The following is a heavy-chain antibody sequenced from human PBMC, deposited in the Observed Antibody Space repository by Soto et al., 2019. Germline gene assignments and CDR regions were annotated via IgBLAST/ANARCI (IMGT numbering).Heavy chain of an antibody. Sequence: QVQLVQSGAEVKMSGSSVNVACKTSGGVFITYAITWVRQAPCQGLEWMGQIVPIFGTVKYAQKFQGRVILTADKGTRTAYMELSGLRFEDTAVYYCVREGSHHSGNSGPWFDPLGQGFLVSVSS. V-gene: IGHV1-69*06. CDR2: IVPIFGTV. J-gene: IGHJ5*02. CDR1: GGVFITYA. CDR3: VREGSHHSGNSGPWFDP. D-gene: IGHD3-22*01.